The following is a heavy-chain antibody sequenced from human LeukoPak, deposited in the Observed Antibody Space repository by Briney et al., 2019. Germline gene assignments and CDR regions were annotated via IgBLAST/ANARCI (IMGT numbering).Heavy chain of an antibody. D-gene: IGHD4-11*01. Sequence: ASVNVSCKASGFSFTSFGVTWVRQAPGQGLEWMGWISTYTGVTHYAEKFEDRVTMSIDTSTTTAYMELRSLRYDDTAVYYCARDSDYSGNGNGDWFDPWGQGTVVTVSS. CDR1: GFSFTSFG. CDR3: ARDSDYSGNGNGDWFDP. V-gene: IGHV1-18*04. CDR2: ISTYTGVT. J-gene: IGHJ5*02.